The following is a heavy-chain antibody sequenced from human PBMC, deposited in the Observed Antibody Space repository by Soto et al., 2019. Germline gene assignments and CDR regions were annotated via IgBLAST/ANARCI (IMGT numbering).Heavy chain of an antibody. CDR3: ERDRSDSSRDDSFDI. CDR1: GFSVSDNY. Sequence: GGSLRLSCAVSGFSVSDNYMSWVRQAPGKGLEWVSVIYRGDATHYADSVKGRFTISRDNSKNTVYLQMNSLRAEDTAVYYCERDRSDSSRDDSFDIWGQGTVVTV. J-gene: IGHJ3*02. CDR2: IYRGDAT. V-gene: IGHV3-53*01. D-gene: IGHD6-25*01.